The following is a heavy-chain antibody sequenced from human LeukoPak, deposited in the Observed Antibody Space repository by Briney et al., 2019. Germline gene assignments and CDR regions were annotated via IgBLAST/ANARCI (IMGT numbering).Heavy chain of an antibody. CDR2: IILIFGTA. CDR3: ARGFRSGLSANWLDP. Sequence: GASVKVSCKASGGTFSSYAISWVRQAPGQGLEWMGGIILIFGTANYAQKFQGRVTMTEDTSTDTAYMELSSLRSEDTAVYYCARGFRSGLSANWLDPWGQGTLVTVSS. D-gene: IGHD3-3*01. V-gene: IGHV1-69*06. CDR1: GGTFSSYA. J-gene: IGHJ5*02.